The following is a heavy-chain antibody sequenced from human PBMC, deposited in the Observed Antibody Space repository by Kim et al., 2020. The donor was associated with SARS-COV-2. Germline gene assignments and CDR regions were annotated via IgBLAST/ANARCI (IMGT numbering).Heavy chain of an antibody. V-gene: IGHV7-4-1*02. CDR3: ARSQGLVWPPEAFDI. D-gene: IGHD3-10*01. Sequence: QGFTGRFVFSLDTSVSTAYLQISSLKAEDTAVYYCARSQGLVWPPEAFDIWGQGTMVTVSS. J-gene: IGHJ3*02.